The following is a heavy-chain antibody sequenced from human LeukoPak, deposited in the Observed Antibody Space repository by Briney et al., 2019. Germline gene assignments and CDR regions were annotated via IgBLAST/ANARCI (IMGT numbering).Heavy chain of an antibody. CDR1: GFTFSSYG. V-gene: IGHV3-30*19. CDR3: ARDKIAVAGYFDY. Sequence: GGSLRLSCAASGFTFSSYGMHWVRQAPGKGLEWVAVISYDGSNEYYADSVKGRFTISRDNSKNTLYLQMNSLRAEDTAVYYCARDKIAVAGYFDYWGQGTLVTVSS. D-gene: IGHD6-19*01. CDR2: ISYDGSNE. J-gene: IGHJ4*02.